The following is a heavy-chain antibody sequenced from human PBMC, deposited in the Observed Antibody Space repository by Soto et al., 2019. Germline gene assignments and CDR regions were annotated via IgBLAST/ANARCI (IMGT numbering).Heavy chain of an antibody. CDR1: GGSISSYY. V-gene: IGHV4-59*08. Sequence: SETLSLTCTVSGGSISSYYWSWIRQPPGKGLEWIGYIYYSGSTNYNPSLKSRVTISVDTSKNQFSLKLSSVTAADTAVYYCARHPNDGGVVAARWFDPWGQGTLVTVSS. D-gene: IGHD2-15*01. J-gene: IGHJ5*02. CDR2: IYYSGST. CDR3: ARHPNDGGVVAARWFDP.